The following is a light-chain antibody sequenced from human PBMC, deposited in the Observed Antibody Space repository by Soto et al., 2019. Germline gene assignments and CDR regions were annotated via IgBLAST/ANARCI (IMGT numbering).Light chain of an antibody. CDR1: QRVSSSY. V-gene: IGKV3-20*01. J-gene: IGKJ3*01. CDR2: GAS. CDR3: QQYGSPTVT. Sequence: EIVLTQSPGTLSLSPRERATLSCRASQRVSSSYFAWYQQKPGQAPSLLIYGASSRATGIPDMFTGSRSGTDFTLTISRLETEDMEVYYCQQYGSPTVTLGTETTVD.